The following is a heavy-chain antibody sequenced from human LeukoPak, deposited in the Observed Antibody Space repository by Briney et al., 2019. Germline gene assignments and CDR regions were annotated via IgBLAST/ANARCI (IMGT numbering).Heavy chain of an antibody. CDR1: GDSISGYY. J-gene: IGHJ4*02. CDR2: IYTSGST. CDR3: ARDPRYSGSYVTFDY. D-gene: IGHD1-26*01. V-gene: IGHV4-4*07. Sequence: PSETLSLTCTVSGDSISGYYWSRIRQPAGRGLEWIGRIYTSGSTKYNPSLKSRVTMLVDTYKNQFSLKLSSVTAADTAMYYCARDPRYSGSYVTFDYWGQGTLVTVSS.